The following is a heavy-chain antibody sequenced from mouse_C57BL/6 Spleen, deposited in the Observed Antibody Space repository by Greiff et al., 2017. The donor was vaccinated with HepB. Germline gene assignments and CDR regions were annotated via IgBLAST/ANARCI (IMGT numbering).Heavy chain of an antibody. CDR1: GYTFTDYY. CDR2: INPNNGGT. CDR3: ARRGGSYAMDY. J-gene: IGHJ4*01. Sequence: EVQLQQSGPELVKPGASVKISCKASGYTFTDYYMNWVKQSHGKSLEWIGDINPNNGGTSYNQKFKGKATLTVDKSSSTAYMELRSLTSEDSAVYYCARRGGSYAMDYWGQGTSVTVSS. V-gene: IGHV1-26*01.